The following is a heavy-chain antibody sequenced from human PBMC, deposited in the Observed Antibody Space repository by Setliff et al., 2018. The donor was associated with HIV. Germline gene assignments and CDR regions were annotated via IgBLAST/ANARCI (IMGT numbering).Heavy chain of an antibody. Sequence: PSETLSLTCTVSGVSITTYYWSWIRQTPGKGLEWIGTIYHSGGTYYNPSLKSRVTISVDTSNNQFSLRMNSVTAADTAVYYCATDTSISWFYHWGQGTLVTVSS. D-gene: IGHD1-1*01. CDR2: IYHSGGT. CDR1: GVSITTYY. CDR3: ATDTSISWFYH. J-gene: IGHJ5*01. V-gene: IGHV4-38-2*02.